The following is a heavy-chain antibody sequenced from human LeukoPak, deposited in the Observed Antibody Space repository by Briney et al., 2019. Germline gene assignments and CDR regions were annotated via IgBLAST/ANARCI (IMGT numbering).Heavy chain of an antibody. CDR2: IFYSGST. J-gene: IGHJ4*02. Sequence: SETLSLTCTVYGGSISSYYWSWIRQSSGRGLEWIGYIFYSGSTNYNPSLRSRVTMSVDTSKNQFSLNLRSVTAADTAVYYCARNASAMANFDCWGQGTLVTVSS. V-gene: IGHV4-59*08. CDR1: GGSISSYY. D-gene: IGHD2-2*01. CDR3: ARNASAMANFDC.